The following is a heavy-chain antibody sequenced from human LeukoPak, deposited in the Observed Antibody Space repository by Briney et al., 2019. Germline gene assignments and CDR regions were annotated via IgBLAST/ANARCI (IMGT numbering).Heavy chain of an antibody. CDR3: SRVGYTYKTRAL. D-gene: IGHD5-18*01. Sequence: GGSLRLSCAASGFIVSNNYMFWVRQAPGKGLEWVSAIYSDGRTCYADSVRGRFTISRDISKSTLYLQMSSLRAEDTAVYFCSRVGYTYKTRALWGQATLVTVSS. V-gene: IGHV3-66*01. J-gene: IGHJ4*02. CDR1: GFIVSNNY. CDR2: IYSDGRT.